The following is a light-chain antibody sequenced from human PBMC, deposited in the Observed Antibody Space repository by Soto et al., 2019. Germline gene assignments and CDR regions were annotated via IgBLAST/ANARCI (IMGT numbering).Light chain of an antibody. J-gene: IGKJ1*01. Sequence: DIQMTQSPSSLSASVGDRVTITCLSSQSISSYLNGYQQKPGKAPKLLIYAASSLQSGVPSRFSGSGSGTDVTLTISSLQPEDFATYYCQQSYSTLWTFGQGTKVDIK. V-gene: IGKV1-39*01. CDR1: QSISSY. CDR2: AAS. CDR3: QQSYSTLWT.